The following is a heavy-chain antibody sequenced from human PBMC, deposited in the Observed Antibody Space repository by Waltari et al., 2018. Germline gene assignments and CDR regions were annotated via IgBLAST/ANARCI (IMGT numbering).Heavy chain of an antibody. D-gene: IGHD6-13*01. Sequence: QVQLVESGGGVVQPGRSLRLSCAASGFTFNNYGMHWVRQAPGKGLEWVAVSWYDGSNKYYADSVKGRFTIFRDNSKNTLYLQMNSLRAEDTAVYYCARSVAAAGWDYFDSWGQGTLVTVSS. J-gene: IGHJ4*02. CDR2: SWYDGSNK. V-gene: IGHV3-33*01. CDR1: GFTFNNYG. CDR3: ARSVAAAGWDYFDS.